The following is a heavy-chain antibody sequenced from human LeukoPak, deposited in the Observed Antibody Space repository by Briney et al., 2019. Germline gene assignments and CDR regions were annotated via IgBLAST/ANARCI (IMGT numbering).Heavy chain of an antibody. CDR2: IYHSGST. D-gene: IGHD2-2*01. V-gene: IGHV4-4*02. Sequence: SETLSLTCAVSGGSIKSNNWWSWVRQPPGKGLEWIGEIYHSGSTNYNPSLESRVTVSVDKSKNQFSLDLSSVTAADTAVYYCARPGDCSSTSCSSGFDYWGQGTLVTVSS. CDR3: ARPGDCSSTSCSSGFDY. J-gene: IGHJ4*02. CDR1: GGSIKSNNW.